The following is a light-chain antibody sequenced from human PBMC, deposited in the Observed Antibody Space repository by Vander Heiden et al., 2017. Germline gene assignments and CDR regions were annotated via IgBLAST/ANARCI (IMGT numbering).Light chain of an antibody. CDR3: QSYDSSLSGSTV. V-gene: IGLV1-40*01. Sequence: QSVLTQPPSVSGAPGQRVTISCTGSSSTIGAGFDVHWYQHLPGTAPKLLIYGNNNRPSGVPDRFSGSKSGTSASLAITGLQAEDEADYYCQSYDSSLSGSTVFGGGTMLTVL. J-gene: IGLJ2*01. CDR1: SSTIGAGFD. CDR2: GNN.